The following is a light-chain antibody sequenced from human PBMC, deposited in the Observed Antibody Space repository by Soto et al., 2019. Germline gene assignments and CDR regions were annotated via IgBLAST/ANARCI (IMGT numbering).Light chain of an antibody. CDR1: SSNIGSNY. CDR3: AAWDDSLSGPLYV. CDR2: RNN. J-gene: IGLJ1*01. Sequence: QSVLTQPPSASGTPGQRVTISCSGSSSNIGSNYVYWYQQLPGTAPKLLIYRNNQRPSGVPDRFSGSKSGTSASLAISGLRSEDEADYDCAAWDDSLSGPLYVFGTGTKLTVL. V-gene: IGLV1-47*01.